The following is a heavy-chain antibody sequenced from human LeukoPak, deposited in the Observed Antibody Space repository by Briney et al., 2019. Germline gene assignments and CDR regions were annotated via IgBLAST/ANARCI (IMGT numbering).Heavy chain of an antibody. CDR3: AREGGWQWLY. Sequence: ASVKVSCKASGYTFTGYYMHWVRQAPGQELEWMGWIYPNNGGTNYAQNFQGRVTMTRDTSMSTAYMELSSLRSDDTAVYYCAREGGWQWLYWGQGTLVTVSS. CDR1: GYTFTGYY. V-gene: IGHV1-2*02. CDR2: IYPNNGGT. J-gene: IGHJ4*02. D-gene: IGHD6-19*01.